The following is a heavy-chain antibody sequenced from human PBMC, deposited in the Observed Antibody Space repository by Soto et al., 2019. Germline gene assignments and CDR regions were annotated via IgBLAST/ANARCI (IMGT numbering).Heavy chain of an antibody. Sequence: SETLSLTCTVSGGSISSCDYYWSWIRQPPGKGLEWIGYIYYSGSTNYNPSLKSRVTISVDTSKNQFSLKLSSVTAADTAVYYCARQGTEYYYDSSGYSTELDAPFDIWGQGTMVTVSS. CDR2: IYYSGST. V-gene: IGHV4-61*08. CDR1: GGSISSCDYY. D-gene: IGHD3-22*01. CDR3: ARQGTEYYYDSSGYSTELDAPFDI. J-gene: IGHJ3*02.